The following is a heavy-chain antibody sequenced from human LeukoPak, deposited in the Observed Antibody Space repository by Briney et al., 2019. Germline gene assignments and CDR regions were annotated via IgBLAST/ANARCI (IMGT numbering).Heavy chain of an antibody. CDR2: GSNK. D-gene: IGHD1-26*01. V-gene: IGHV3-30*02. J-gene: IGHJ6*02. Sequence: GSNKYYADSVKGRFTISRDNSKNTLYLQMNSLRAEDTAVYYCATQGSGSYYWGYYYYGMDVWGQGTTVTVSS. CDR3: ATQGSGSYYWGYYYYGMDV.